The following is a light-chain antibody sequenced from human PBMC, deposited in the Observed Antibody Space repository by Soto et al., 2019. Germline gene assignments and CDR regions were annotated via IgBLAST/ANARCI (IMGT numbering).Light chain of an antibody. J-gene: IGLJ1*01. Sequence: QSALTQPPSPSGCPGQSVTIPCTGTKNDIGVYDFVSWYQHHPGKAPRLIIYEVVQRPSGVPDRFSGSKSGNTASLTVSGLQAADEADYFCKSYAGSNTYVFGSGTKVTVL. V-gene: IGLV2-8*01. CDR2: EVV. CDR3: KSYAGSNTYV. CDR1: KNDIGVYDF.